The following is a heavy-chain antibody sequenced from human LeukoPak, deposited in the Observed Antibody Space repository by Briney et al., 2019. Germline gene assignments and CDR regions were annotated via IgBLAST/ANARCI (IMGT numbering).Heavy chain of an antibody. D-gene: IGHD5-18*01. J-gene: IGHJ4*02. CDR2: INPSAGST. Sequence: VKVSCKASGXTXXRYXXHWVRQAXGQGLXGMGIINPSAGSTIYAPKLQGRVTLTRDTSTSTVYMELSSLGYEDTAIYYCARAPDNYGIDDYWGQGTLLTVSS. CDR1: GXTXXRYX. V-gene: IGHV1-46*04. CDR3: ARAPDNYGIDDY.